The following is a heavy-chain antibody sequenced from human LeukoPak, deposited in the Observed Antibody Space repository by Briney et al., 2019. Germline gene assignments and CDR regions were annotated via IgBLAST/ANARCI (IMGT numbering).Heavy chain of an antibody. CDR3: ARAGTDGYSHFDY. Sequence: SETLSLTCTVSGDSINSYYWRWIRQPAGKGLEWIGRIYTSGTDYNPSLKSRVTMSVDTSKNQFSLKLSSVTAADTAVYYCARAGTDGYSHFDYWGQGTLVTVSS. CDR2: IYTSGT. J-gene: IGHJ4*02. V-gene: IGHV4-4*07. CDR1: GDSINSYY. D-gene: IGHD3-22*01.